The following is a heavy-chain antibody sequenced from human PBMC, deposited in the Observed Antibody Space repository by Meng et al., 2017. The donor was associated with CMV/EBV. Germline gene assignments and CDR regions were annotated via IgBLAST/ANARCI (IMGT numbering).Heavy chain of an antibody. CDR1: GFTFSSYS. D-gene: IGHD1-26*01. CDR2: IYYSGST. V-gene: IGHV4-30-4*08. J-gene: IGHJ4*02. CDR3: ARGSGSSPVDY. Sequence: LRLSCAASGFTFSSYSMNWVRQPPGKGLEWIGYIYYSGSTYYNPSLKSRVTISVDTSKNQFSLKLSSVTAADTAVYYCARGSGSSPVDYWGQGTLVTVSS.